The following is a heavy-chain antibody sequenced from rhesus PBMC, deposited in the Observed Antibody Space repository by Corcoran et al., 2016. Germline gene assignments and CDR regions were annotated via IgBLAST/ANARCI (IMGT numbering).Heavy chain of an antibody. CDR2: IGGSSGST. Sequence: QVQLQELGPGMVKPSETLSLTCAVSSDSISGHYLWNWIRQPPGKGLEWIGYIGGSSGSTNYNPSLKSRVTISKDTSKNQVSLKLDSVTAADTAVYYCAREWGRGSGYSPFDYWGQGVLVTVSS. V-gene: IGHV4-127*01. J-gene: IGHJ4*01. CDR1: SDSISGHY. CDR3: AREWGRGSGYSPFDY. D-gene: IGHD3-28*01.